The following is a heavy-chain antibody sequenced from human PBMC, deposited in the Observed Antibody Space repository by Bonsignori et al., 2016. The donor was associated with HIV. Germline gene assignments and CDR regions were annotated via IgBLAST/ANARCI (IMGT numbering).Heavy chain of an antibody. D-gene: IGHD2/OR15-2a*01. J-gene: IGHJ3*02. Sequence: RQPPGKGLEWVSYISSSSDIIYYADSVKGRFTISRDNAKNLMYLHMNSLRDEDTALYYCARDRLYAFDIWGQGTMVTVSS. V-gene: IGHV3-48*02. CDR3: ARDRLYAFDI. CDR2: ISSSSDII.